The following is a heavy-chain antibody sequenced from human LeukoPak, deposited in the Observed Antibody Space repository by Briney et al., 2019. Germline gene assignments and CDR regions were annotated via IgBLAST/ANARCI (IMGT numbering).Heavy chain of an antibody. CDR3: ARSGYDRLSLFDF. CDR1: GGSIRSSYYY. V-gene: IGHV4-39*07. D-gene: IGHD5-12*01. J-gene: IGHJ4*02. CDR2: IYDSGST. Sequence: SETLSLTCTVSGGSIRSSYYYWGWIRQPPGKGLEWIGSIYDSGSTYYNPSLKSRVTISVDRSKNQFSLKLSSVTAADTAVYHCARSGYDRLSLFDFWGQGTLATVSS.